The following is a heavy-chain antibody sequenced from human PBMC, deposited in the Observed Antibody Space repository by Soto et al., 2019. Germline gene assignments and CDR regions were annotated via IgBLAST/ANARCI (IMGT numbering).Heavy chain of an antibody. CDR3: ARAWDYLYSSNLYYYGMEV. CDR2: INPNGGGT. V-gene: IGHV1-2*02. J-gene: IGHJ6*04. D-gene: IGHD6-13*01. Sequence: ASVKVSCKASGYTFTGYYIHWVGQAPGQVLEWMGWINPNGGGTNYAQKFQGRVTMTRDKSISTAYMELTRLRSDDTAVHYCARAWDYLYSSNLYYYGMEVWGKGTPVTVSS. CDR1: GYTFTGYY.